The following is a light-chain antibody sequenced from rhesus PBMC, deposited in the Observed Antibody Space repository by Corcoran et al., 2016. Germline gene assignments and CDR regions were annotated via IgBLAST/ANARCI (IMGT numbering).Light chain of an antibody. V-gene: IGLV2-32*01. CDR2: EVS. CDR1: SSDIGGYNY. Sequence: QAALTQPRSVSGSPGQSVTISCTGTSSDIGGYNYVSWYQQQPGPAPKLMIYEVSKRPSGVSDRFSGSKSGTTASLTISGLQAEDEADYYCCSYAGSYTFLFGGGTRLTVL. J-gene: IGLJ2*01. CDR3: CSYAGSYTFL.